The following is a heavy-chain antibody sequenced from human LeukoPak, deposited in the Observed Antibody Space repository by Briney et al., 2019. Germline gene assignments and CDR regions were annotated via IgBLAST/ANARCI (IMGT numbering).Heavy chain of an antibody. CDR3: ARGDGDYPPYYFDY. CDR1: GYTFTSYA. Sequence: ASVKVSCKASGYTFTSYAMHWVRQAPGQRLEWMGWINAGNGNTKHSQKFQGRVTITRDTSASTAYMELSSLRSEDTAVYYCARGDGDYPPYYFDYWGQGTLVTVSS. J-gene: IGHJ4*02. V-gene: IGHV1-3*01. CDR2: INAGNGNT. D-gene: IGHD4-17*01.